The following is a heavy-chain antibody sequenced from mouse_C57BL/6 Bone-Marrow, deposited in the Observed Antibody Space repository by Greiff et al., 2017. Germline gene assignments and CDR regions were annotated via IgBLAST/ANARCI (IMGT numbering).Heavy chain of an antibody. Sequence: QVQLQQSGPELVKPGASVKISCKASGYAFSSSWMNWVKQRPGKGLEWIGRIYPGDGDTNYNGKFKGKATLTADKSSSQAYMQRSNLTSEDSAVYFCATRQRRLRRRYAMDYWGQGTSVTVSS. CDR1: GYAFSSSW. D-gene: IGHD3-2*02. CDR3: ATRQRRLRRRYAMDY. CDR2: IYPGDGDT. J-gene: IGHJ4*01. V-gene: IGHV1-82*01.